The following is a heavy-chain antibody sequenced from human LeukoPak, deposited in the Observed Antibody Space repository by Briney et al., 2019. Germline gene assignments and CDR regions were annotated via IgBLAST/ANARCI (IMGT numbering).Heavy chain of an antibody. CDR2: VYHSRTT. J-gene: IGHJ4*02. V-gene: IGHV4-38-2*02. CDR1: GYSISSGYY. Sequence: SETLSLTCTVSGYSISSGYYWDWIRQPPGKGLEWIGTVYHSRTTFYNSSLKSRITISVDTSKNQFSLKLSSVTAADTAVYFCARDERFGVLNYWGQGTLVTVSS. CDR3: ARDERFGVLNY. D-gene: IGHD3-16*01.